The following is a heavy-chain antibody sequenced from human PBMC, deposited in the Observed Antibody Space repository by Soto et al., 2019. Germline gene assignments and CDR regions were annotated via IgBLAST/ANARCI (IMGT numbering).Heavy chain of an antibody. V-gene: IGHV3-30-3*01. CDR1: GFTFSSYA. Sequence: QVQLVESGGGVVQPGRSLRLSCAASGFTFSSYAMHWVRQAPGKGLEWVAVISYDGSNKYYADSVKGRFTISRDNSENTLYLQMNSLRAEDTAVYYCARGAGLDPWGQGTLVTVSS. CDR3: ARGAGLDP. J-gene: IGHJ5*02. CDR2: ISYDGSNK.